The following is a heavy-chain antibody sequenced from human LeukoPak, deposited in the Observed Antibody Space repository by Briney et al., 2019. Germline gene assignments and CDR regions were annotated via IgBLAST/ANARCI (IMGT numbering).Heavy chain of an antibody. V-gene: IGHV3-23*01. Sequence: GSLRLSCAASGFPFSSYGMSWVRQAPGKGLEWVSVISGSGGSTFYADSVKGRFTISRDNSKNTLYLQMNSLRAEDTAVYYCAKDRAQQLAKFDYWGQGTLVIVSS. J-gene: IGHJ4*02. D-gene: IGHD3-3*02. CDR2: ISGSGGST. CDR1: GFPFSSYG. CDR3: AKDRAQQLAKFDY.